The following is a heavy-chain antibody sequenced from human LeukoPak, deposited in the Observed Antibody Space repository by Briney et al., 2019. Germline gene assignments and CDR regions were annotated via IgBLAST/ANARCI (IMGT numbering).Heavy chain of an antibody. CDR1: GYTFTGYY. D-gene: IGHD3-22*01. Sequence: RGASVKVSCTASGYTFTGYYMHWVRQAPGQGLEWMGWISAYSGNTNYAQKLQGRVTMTTETSTSTAYMELESLRSDDTAVYYCAISQGSYYDTSGYLGGDYWGQGTLVTVSS. J-gene: IGHJ4*02. CDR2: ISAYSGNT. CDR3: AISQGSYYDTSGYLGGDY. V-gene: IGHV1-18*04.